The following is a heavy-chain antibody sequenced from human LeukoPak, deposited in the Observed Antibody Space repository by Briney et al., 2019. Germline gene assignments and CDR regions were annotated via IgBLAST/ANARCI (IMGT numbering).Heavy chain of an antibody. CDR1: GGTFSSYA. J-gene: IGHJ4*02. CDR3: ARSPEPYGSGSTVFDY. CDR2: IIPILGIA. D-gene: IGHD3-10*01. Sequence: ASVKVSCKASGGTFSSYAISWVRQAPGQGLEWMGRIIPILGIANYAQKFQGRVTITADKSTSTAYMELSSLRSEDTAVYYCARSPEPYGSGSTVFDYWGQGTLVTVSS. V-gene: IGHV1-69*04.